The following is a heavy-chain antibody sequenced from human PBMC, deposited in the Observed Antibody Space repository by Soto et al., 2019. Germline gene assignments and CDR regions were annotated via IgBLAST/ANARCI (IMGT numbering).Heavy chain of an antibody. Sequence: GGSLRLSCAASGFTFSSYWMSWVRQAPGKGLEWVANIKQDGSEKYYVDSVKGRFTISRDNAKNSLYLQMNSLRAEDTAVYYCARERPLQLERPDPRYYYYYYGMDVWGQGTTVTVSS. CDR1: GFTFSSYW. J-gene: IGHJ6*02. CDR3: ARERPLQLERPDPRYYYYYYGMDV. D-gene: IGHD1-1*01. V-gene: IGHV3-7*05. CDR2: IKQDGSEK.